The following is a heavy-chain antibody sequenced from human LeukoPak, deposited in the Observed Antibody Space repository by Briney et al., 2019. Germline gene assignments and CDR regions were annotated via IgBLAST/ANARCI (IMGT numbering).Heavy chain of an antibody. J-gene: IGHJ4*02. CDR3: ARDLPITMVRARGRGSDY. CDR2: ISGSGGST. Sequence: PGGSLRLSCAASGFTFSSYAMSWVRQAPGKGLEWVSAISGSGGSTYYADSVKGRFTISRDNSKNTLYLQMNSLRAEDTAVYYCARDLPITMVRARGRGSDYWGQGTLVTVSS. CDR1: GFTFSSYA. D-gene: IGHD3-10*01. V-gene: IGHV3-23*01.